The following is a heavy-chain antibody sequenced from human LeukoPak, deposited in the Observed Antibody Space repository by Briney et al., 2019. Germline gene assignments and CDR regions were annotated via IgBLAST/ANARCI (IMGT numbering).Heavy chain of an antibody. Sequence: PGGTLRLSCAASGFTFSSYGMSWVRQAPGKGLEWVGRIKSQTDGGTTDYAAPVKGRFIISRDDSKNTLYLQMNSLKTEDTAVYYCTTSTSGSWGQGTLVTVSS. CDR1: GFTFSSYG. V-gene: IGHV3-15*01. J-gene: IGHJ5*02. D-gene: IGHD3-10*01. CDR2: IKSQTDGGTT. CDR3: TTSTSGS.